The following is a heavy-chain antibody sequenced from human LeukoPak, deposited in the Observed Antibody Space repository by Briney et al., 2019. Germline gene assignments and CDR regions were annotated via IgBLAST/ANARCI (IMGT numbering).Heavy chain of an antibody. CDR2: VYYSGNT. V-gene: IGHV4-59*01. D-gene: IGHD6-13*01. CDR1: GXSISSYY. J-gene: IGHJ4*02. CDR3: ARSYSSSWIDY. Sequence: PSETLSLTCTVSGXSISSYYWSWIRQPPGRGQEWIGYVYYSGNTNYNPSLKSRVTMSVDTSKNQFSLNLRSVTAADTAVYYCARSYSSSWIDYWGQGTVVTVSS.